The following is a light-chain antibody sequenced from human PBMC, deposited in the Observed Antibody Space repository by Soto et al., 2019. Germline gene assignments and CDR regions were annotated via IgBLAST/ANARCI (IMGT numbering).Light chain of an antibody. CDR2: AAS. V-gene: IGKV1-39*01. Sequence: DIEMTQSPSSLSASVGDGVTITCRASQSISSYLNWYQQKPGNAPNLLIYAASTLQSGVPSRFSAYGSETDFTLTISNLQAEDFATYYCQQSYTTPRTSGQGTKVEVK. CDR3: QQSYTTPRT. CDR1: QSISSY. J-gene: IGKJ1*01.